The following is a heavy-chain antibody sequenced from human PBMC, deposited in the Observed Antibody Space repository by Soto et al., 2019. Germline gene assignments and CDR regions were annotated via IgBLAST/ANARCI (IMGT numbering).Heavy chain of an antibody. CDR1: GFTFSSYW. V-gene: IGHV3-7*01. CDR2: IKQDGSEK. J-gene: IGHJ4*02. Sequence: SLRLSCAASGFTFSSYWMSWVRQAPGKGLEWVANIKQDGSEKYYAGSVKGRFTISRDNSKNTLYLQMNSLRAEDTAVYYCARVVRATEDYFDYWGQGTLVTVSS. CDR3: ARVVRATEDYFDY. D-gene: IGHD1-26*01.